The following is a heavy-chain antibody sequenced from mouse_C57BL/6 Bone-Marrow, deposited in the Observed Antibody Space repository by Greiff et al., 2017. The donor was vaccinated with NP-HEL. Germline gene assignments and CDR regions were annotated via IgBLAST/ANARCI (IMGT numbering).Heavy chain of an antibody. J-gene: IGHJ1*03. CDR3: AREVTTVRYFDV. CDR2: IYPGSGST. Sequence: QVQLKQPGAELVKPGASVKMSCKASGYTFTSYWITWVKQRPGQGLEWIGDIYPGSGSTNYNEKFKSKATLTVDTSSSTAYMQLSSLTSEDSAVDYCAREVTTVRYFDVWGKGTTVTVSS. CDR1: GYTFTSYW. D-gene: IGHD1-1*01. V-gene: IGHV1-55*01.